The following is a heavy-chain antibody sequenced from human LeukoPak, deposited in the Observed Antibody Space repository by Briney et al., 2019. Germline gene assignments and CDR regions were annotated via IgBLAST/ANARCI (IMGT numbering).Heavy chain of an antibody. V-gene: IGHV3-30*03. CDR2: ISYDGSNK. Sequence: PGGSLRLSCAASGFTFSSYGMHWVRQAPGKGLEWVAVISYDGSNKYYADSVKGRFTISRDNSKNTLYLQMNSLRAEDTAMYYCARQKQSHGNFDCWGQGTLVTVSS. D-gene: IGHD1-26*01. CDR3: ARQKQSHGNFDC. CDR1: GFTFSSYG. J-gene: IGHJ4*02.